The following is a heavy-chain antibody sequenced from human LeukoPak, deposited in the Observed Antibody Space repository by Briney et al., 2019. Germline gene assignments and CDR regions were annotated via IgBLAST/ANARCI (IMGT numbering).Heavy chain of an antibody. V-gene: IGHV3-30*19. D-gene: IGHD6-19*01. Sequence: GGSLRLSCAASGFTFTSHGMHWVRQAPGKGLEWVAVISYDGSHKYYADSVKGRFTISRDNSKNTLYLQMNSLRAEDTAVYYCARDYRIAVAEGSYRSRFDPWGQGTLVTVSS. CDR2: ISYDGSHK. J-gene: IGHJ5*02. CDR3: ARDYRIAVAEGSYRSRFDP. CDR1: GFTFTSHG.